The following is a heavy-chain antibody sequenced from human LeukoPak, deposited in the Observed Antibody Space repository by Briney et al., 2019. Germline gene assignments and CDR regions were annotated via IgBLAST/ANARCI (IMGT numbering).Heavy chain of an antibody. CDR2: IYSGGST. V-gene: IGHV3-53*01. Sequence: GGSLRLSCAASGFTVSSNYMSWVRQAPGKGLEWVSVIYSGGSTYYADSVKGRFTISRDNSKNTLYLQMNSLRAEDTAVYYCARDCCSGGSCPQPDAFDIWGQGTMVTVSS. CDR3: ARDCCSGGSCPQPDAFDI. J-gene: IGHJ3*02. CDR1: GFTVSSNY. D-gene: IGHD2-15*01.